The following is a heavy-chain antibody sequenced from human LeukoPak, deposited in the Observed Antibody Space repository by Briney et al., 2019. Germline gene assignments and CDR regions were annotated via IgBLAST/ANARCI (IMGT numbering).Heavy chain of an antibody. CDR1: GFTFSSYA. CDR3: VRGYNSFDI. CDR2: STNKANNHAT. V-gene: IGHV3-72*01. Sequence: GGSLRLSCAASGFTFSSYAMSWVRQAPGKGLEWVGRSTNKANNHATIYAASVKGRFTLSRDDSKNSLYLQMDSLKTEDTAVYYCVRGYNSFDIWGQGTMVAVSS. D-gene: IGHD5-24*01. J-gene: IGHJ3*02.